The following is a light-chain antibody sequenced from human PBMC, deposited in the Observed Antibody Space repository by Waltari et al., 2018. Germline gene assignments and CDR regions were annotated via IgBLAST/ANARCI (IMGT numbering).Light chain of an antibody. J-gene: IGKJ4*01. Sequence: IVFTQSPVTLSLSPGERATLPCRASQSVTSISFSWYQNKPGQAPRLLIYGTANRATGIPDRFSGSGFGTDFTLTISRLEPEDFAVYYCQQYDGLVLTFGGGTKVEI. CDR1: QSVTSIS. CDR2: GTA. V-gene: IGKV3-20*01. CDR3: QQYDGLVLT.